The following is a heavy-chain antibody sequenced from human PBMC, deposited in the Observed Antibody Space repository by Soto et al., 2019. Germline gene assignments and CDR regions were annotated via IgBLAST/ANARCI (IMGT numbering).Heavy chain of an antibody. CDR1: GFTFSGSA. D-gene: IGHD4-17*01. V-gene: IGHV3-73*01. J-gene: IGHJ6*02. CDR3: TTTTEYGDYDCGIVNRYYYYGMDV. Sequence: PGGSLRHSCAASGFTFSGSAMHWFRQASGNGLQWVGRIRSKANSDATAYAASVKGRFTISRDDSKNTAYLQMNSLKTEDTAVYYCTTTTEYGDYDCGIVNRYYYYGMDVWGQGTTVTVSS. CDR2: IRSKANSDAT.